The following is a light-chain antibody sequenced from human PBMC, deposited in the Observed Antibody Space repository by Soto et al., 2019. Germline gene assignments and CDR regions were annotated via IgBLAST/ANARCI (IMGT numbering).Light chain of an antibody. CDR1: QSISTW. Sequence: DIQMTQSPSTLSASVGDRVTITCRASQSISTWLAWYQQKPGKAPKLLIYDASSLESGVPSRFSGSGSGTEFHLTISSLQPDDFANYYCQKYYHFSGKSGQGTKGEF. V-gene: IGKV1-5*01. CDR3: QKYYHFSGK. J-gene: IGKJ1*01. CDR2: DAS.